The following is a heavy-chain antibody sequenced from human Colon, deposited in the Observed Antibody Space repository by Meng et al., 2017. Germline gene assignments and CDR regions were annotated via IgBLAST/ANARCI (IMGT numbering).Heavy chain of an antibody. CDR2: IWYDGSNK. J-gene: IGHJ3*02. Sequence: GGSLRLSCAASGFTFSSYGMHWVRQAPGKGPEWVAVIWYDGSNKYYADSVKGRFTISRDNSKNTLYLQMNSLRAEDTAVYYCARELLWFGEQDGAFDIWGQGTMVTVSS. CDR1: GFTFSSYG. CDR3: ARELLWFGEQDGAFDI. D-gene: IGHD3-10*01. V-gene: IGHV3-33*01.